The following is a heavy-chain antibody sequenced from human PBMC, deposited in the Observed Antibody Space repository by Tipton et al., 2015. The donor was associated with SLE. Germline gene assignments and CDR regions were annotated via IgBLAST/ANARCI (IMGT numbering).Heavy chain of an antibody. J-gene: IGHJ2*01. CDR2: ISYDGSNK. V-gene: IGHV3-30*04. D-gene: IGHD1-26*01. CDR1: GFTFRSYA. Sequence: SLRLSCAASGFTFRSYAMHWVRQAPGKGLEWVAVISYDGSNKYYADSVKGRFTISRDNSKNTLYLQMNSLRAEDTAVYYCARGGRGVLGAYWYFDLWGRGTLVTVSS. CDR3: ARGGRGVLGAYWYFDL.